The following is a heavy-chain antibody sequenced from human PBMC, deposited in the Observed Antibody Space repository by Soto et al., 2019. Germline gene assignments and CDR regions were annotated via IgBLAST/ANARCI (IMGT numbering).Heavy chain of an antibody. Sequence: QVHLVQSGAEVKKPGSSVKVSCEASGGSFYNYAVTWVRQAPGQGLEWVGSIIPIFDKPNFAQKFQGRLTITADKTTGIAYMELNSLTSGDTAVYYCARRTGLAARLASPAYYGLDVWGQGTTVIVSS. J-gene: IGHJ6*02. V-gene: IGHV1-69*06. CDR2: IIPIFDKP. CDR3: ARRTGLAARLASPAYYGLDV. CDR1: GGSFYNYA. D-gene: IGHD6-6*01.